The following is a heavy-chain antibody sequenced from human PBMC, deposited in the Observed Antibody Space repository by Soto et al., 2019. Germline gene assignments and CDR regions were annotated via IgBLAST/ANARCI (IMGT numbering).Heavy chain of an antibody. CDR3: ARDAGGCCQLLFRWLDP. Sequence: QVQLQESGPGLVKPSQTLSLTCTVSGGSISSGGYYWSWIRQHPGKGLEWIGYIYYSGSANYNPKLKRLDTISVNTTRTHFSLSLSSVTAADTAVYYCARDAGGCCQLLFRWLDPWGQGTLVTVSS. V-gene: IGHV4-31*01. CDR1: GGSISSGGYY. D-gene: IGHD2-2*01. CDR2: IYYSGSA. J-gene: IGHJ5*02.